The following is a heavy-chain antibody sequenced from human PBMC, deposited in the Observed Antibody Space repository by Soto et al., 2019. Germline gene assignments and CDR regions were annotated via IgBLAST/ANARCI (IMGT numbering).Heavy chain of an antibody. CDR3: VVAAQPYYFDY. CDR1: GYTFSSYG. CDR2: ISDYNGNT. Sequence: GASVKVSCKASGYTFSSYGISCARQAPGQGLEWMGWISDYNGNTHYAQKFQGRLIMTTDTSTSTAYMELRSLRSDDTAVYYCVVAAQPYYFDYWGQGTLVTVSS. J-gene: IGHJ4*02. V-gene: IGHV1-18*01. D-gene: IGHD2-15*01.